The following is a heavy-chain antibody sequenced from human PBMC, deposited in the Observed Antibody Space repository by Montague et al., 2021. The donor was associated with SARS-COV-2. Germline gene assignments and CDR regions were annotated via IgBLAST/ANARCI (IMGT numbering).Heavy chain of an antibody. CDR3: ARDRLRYFDWLSDFDY. V-gene: IGHV3-30-3*01. CDR2: ISYDGGNK. J-gene: IGHJ4*02. Sequence: SLRLSCAASGFTFSSYALHWVRQAPGKGLEWVSVISYDGGNKYYADSVKGRSTISRDNSKNTLYLQMNSLRAEDTAVYYCARDRLRYFDWLSDFDYWGQGTLVTVSS. D-gene: IGHD3-9*01. CDR1: GFTFSSYA.